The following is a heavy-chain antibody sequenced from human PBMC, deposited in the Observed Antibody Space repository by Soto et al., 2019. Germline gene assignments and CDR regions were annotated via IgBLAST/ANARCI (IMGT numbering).Heavy chain of an antibody. D-gene: IGHD6-13*01. V-gene: IGHV1-69*13. CDR3: VRDSGAKLSSS. Sequence: SVQVSCKASGGTFSSCRINWVRQAPGQGLEWVGGIVPIYRTADYAQKFQGRVTITADESARTSYMELRSLKSQDTAVYYCVRDSGAKLSSSWGQGTMVNVS. CDR2: IVPIYRTA. CDR1: GGTFSSCR. J-gene: IGHJ4*02.